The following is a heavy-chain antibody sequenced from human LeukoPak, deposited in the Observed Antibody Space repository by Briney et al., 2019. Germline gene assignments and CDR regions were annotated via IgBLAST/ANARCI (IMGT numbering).Heavy chain of an antibody. CDR1: GGSISSGGYS. CDR2: IYYSGST. J-gene: IGHJ6*02. Sequence: PSQTLSLTCAVSGGSISSGGYSWSWIRQPPGKGLEWIGYIYYSGSTNYNPSLKSRVTISVDTSKNQFSLKLSSVTAADTAVYYCARDGNYGRYYYYGMDVWGQGTTVTVSS. CDR3: ARDGNYGRYYYYGMDV. V-gene: IGHV4-30-2*01. D-gene: IGHD3-16*01.